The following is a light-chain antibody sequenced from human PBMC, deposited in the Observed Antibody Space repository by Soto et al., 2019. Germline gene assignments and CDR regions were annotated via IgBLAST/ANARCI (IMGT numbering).Light chain of an antibody. J-gene: IGLJ2*01. CDR1: SGHSTYA. V-gene: IGLV4-69*01. CDR3: QTWGTGIRV. Sequence: QPVLIQSPSASASLGASVKLTCTLSSGHSTYAIAWHQQQPEKGPRYLMKLNSDGSHSKGDGIPDRFSGSSSGAERYLTISSLQPEDEADYSCQTWGTGIRVFGGGTKLTVL. CDR2: LNSDGSH.